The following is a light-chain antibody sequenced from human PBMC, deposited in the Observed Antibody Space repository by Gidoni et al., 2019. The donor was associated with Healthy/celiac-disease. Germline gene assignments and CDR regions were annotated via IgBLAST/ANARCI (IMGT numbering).Light chain of an antibody. CDR2: GKN. J-gene: IGLJ2*01. CDR3: SSRDSSGNHHVV. CDR1: SLRSYY. V-gene: IGLV3-19*01. Sequence: SSELTQDPAVSVALGQTARITCQGDSLRSYYASWYQQKPGQAPVLVIYGKNNRPSGIPDRFSGSSSGNTASLTITGAQAEDEADYYCSSRDSSGNHHVVFGGGTKLTVL.